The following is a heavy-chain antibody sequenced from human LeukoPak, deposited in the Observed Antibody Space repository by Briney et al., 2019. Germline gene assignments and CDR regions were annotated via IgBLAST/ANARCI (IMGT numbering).Heavy chain of an antibody. V-gene: IGHV3-30-3*01. CDR1: GFTFRSYA. Sequence: PGGSLRLSCAASGFTFRSYAMHWVRQAPGKGLEWVAVISYDGSNKYYADSVQGRFTISRDNSKNTLYLQMNSLRVEDTAVYYCARDECGGDCPLDVWGQGTTVTVSS. J-gene: IGHJ6*02. CDR3: ARDECGGDCPLDV. CDR2: ISYDGSNK. D-gene: IGHD2-21*02.